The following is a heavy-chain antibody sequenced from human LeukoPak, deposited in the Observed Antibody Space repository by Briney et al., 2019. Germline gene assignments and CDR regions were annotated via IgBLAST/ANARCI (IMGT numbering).Heavy chain of an antibody. CDR2: ISSSSSYI. Sequence: GGSLRLSCAASGFTFSSYSMNWVRQAPGKGLEWVSSISSSSSYIYYADSVKGRFTISRDNAKNSLYLQMNSLRAEDTAVYYCARDGHYDSSGYYYVRTKGMDVWGQGTTVTVSS. V-gene: IGHV3-21*01. J-gene: IGHJ6*02. CDR3: ARDGHYDSSGYYYVRTKGMDV. CDR1: GFTFSSYS. D-gene: IGHD3-22*01.